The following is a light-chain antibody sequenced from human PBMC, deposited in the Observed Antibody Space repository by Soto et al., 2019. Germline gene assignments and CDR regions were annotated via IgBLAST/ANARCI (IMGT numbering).Light chain of an antibody. CDR1: QSVSSY. CDR3: HQRSNWPST. V-gene: IGKV3-11*01. CDR2: DAS. Sequence: EIVLTQSPATLSLSPGERAALSCRASQSVSSYLAWYQQKPGQAPRLLIYDASKRATGIPARFSGSGSGTGFTLSISSLEPEDFAVYFCHQRSNWPSTFGGGTKVEI. J-gene: IGKJ4*01.